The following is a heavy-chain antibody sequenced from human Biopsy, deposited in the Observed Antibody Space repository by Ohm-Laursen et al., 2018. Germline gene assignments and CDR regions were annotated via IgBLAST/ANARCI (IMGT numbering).Heavy chain of an antibody. CDR1: GASMTDYF. D-gene: IGHD3-10*01. CDR3: AGSRGHYFNGLDV. J-gene: IGHJ6*02. CDR2: AYPSGTT. V-gene: IGHV4-4*07. Sequence: GTLSLTCSVSGASMTDYFWSWIWQPAGKGLEWNGRAYPSGTTYYNPSLKGRVTISIDASKNQLSLKVTSVTAADTAVFYCAGSRGHYFNGLDVWGQGTTVIVFS.